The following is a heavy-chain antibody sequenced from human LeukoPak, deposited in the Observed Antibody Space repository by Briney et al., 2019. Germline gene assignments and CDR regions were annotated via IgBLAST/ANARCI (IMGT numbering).Heavy chain of an antibody. CDR1: DYSISSGYY. Sequence: PSETLSLTCAVSDYSISSGYYWGWIRQSPGKGPEWIGSIHYTGRTDYIPSLKSRVTISLQTSKSQFSLNLSSVAAADTAVYYCARGSGDFIWGTKGYFFDYWGQGTLVTVSS. J-gene: IGHJ4*02. CDR2: IHYTGRT. CDR3: ARGSGDFIWGTKGYFFDY. D-gene: IGHD3-16*01. V-gene: IGHV4-38-2*01.